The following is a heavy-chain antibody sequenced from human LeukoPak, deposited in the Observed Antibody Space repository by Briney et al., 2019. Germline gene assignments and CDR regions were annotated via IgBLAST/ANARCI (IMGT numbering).Heavy chain of an antibody. V-gene: IGHV3-23*01. D-gene: IGHD6-19*01. J-gene: IGHJ1*01. CDR1: GFTFSSYA. Sequence: PGGSLRLSCAVSGFTFSSYAMSWVRQAPGKGLEWVAAISGSGGGTDYADSVKGRFTISRDNSKNTLYLQTNSLRAEDTAVYYCAKGEQWLVLYFQRWGQGTLVTVSS. CDR3: AKGEQWLVLYFQR. CDR2: ISGSGGGT.